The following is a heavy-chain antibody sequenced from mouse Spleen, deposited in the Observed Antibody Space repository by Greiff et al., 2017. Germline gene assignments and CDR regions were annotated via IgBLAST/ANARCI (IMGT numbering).Heavy chain of an antibody. CDR3: ARVYYDYDWYFDV. CDR2: INPNNGGT. CDR1: GYTFTDYN. V-gene: IGHV1-18*01. Sequence: VQLKESGPELVKPGASVKIPCKASGYTFTDYNMDWVKQSHGKSLEWIGDINPNNGGTIYNQKFKGKATLTVDKSSSTAYMELRSLTSEDTAVYYCARVYYDYDWYFDVWGAGTTVTVSS. D-gene: IGHD2-4*01. J-gene: IGHJ1*01.